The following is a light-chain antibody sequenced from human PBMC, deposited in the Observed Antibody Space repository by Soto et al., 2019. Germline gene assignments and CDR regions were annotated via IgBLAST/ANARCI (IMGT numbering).Light chain of an antibody. J-gene: IGLJ2*01. Sequence: QAVVTQPPSASASLGASVTLTCTLSSGYSNYEVDWYQQRPGKGPHFVMRVGTGGIVGSKGDGIPDRFSVLGSGLNRYLTIKNIQEGDESDFHCGADHGDGNNFFVVFGGGTKLTVL. CDR1: SGYSNYE. CDR3: GADHGDGNNFFVV. CDR2: VGTGGIVG. V-gene: IGLV9-49*01.